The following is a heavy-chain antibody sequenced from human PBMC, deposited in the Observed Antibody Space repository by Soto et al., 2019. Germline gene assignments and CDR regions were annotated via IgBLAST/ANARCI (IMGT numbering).Heavy chain of an antibody. CDR2: IWYDGSNK. CDR1: GFTFSSYG. V-gene: IGHV3-33*01. Sequence: GGSLRLSCAASGFTFSSYGMHWVRQAPSKGLEWVAVIWYDGSNKYYADSVKGRFTISRDNSKNTLYLQMNSLRAEDTAVYYCARWGAVVGVVKDYFDDWGQGTLVTVSS. J-gene: IGHJ4*02. CDR3: ARWGAVVGVVKDYFDD. D-gene: IGHD3-3*01.